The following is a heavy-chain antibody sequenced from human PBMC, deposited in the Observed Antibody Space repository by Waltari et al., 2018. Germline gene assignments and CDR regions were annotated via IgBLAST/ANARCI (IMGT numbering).Heavy chain of an antibody. CDR2: IYYSGST. CDR1: GGFISSYY. D-gene: IGHD1-26*01. CDR3: AREGSGSYGY. J-gene: IGHJ4*02. V-gene: IGHV4-59*01. Sequence: QVQLQESGPGLVKPSETLSLTCTVSGGFISSYYWSWIRQPPGKGLEWIGYIYYSGSTNSNPSLNSRVTISVDPSKTQFSLKLSSVTAADTAVYYCAREGSGSYGYWGQGTLVTVSS.